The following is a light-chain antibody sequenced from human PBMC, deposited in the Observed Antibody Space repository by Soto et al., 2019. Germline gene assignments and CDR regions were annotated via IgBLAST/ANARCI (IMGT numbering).Light chain of an antibody. V-gene: IGLV2-14*03. CDR2: DVT. CDR3: TSYTTSGPYLV. J-gene: IGLJ3*02. Sequence: QSALTQPASVSGSPGQSTTISCTGTSSDVGGYNYVSWYQHHPGKAPKLMIYDVTNRPSGVSNRFSGSKSGNTASLTISGLQAEDEADYYCTSYTTSGPYLVFGGGTKLTVL. CDR1: SSDVGGYNY.